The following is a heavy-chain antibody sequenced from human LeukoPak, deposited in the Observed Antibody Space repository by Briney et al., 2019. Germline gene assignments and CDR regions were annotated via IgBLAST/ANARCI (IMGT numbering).Heavy chain of an antibody. D-gene: IGHD5-24*01. CDR1: GFTFSSYW. V-gene: IGHV3-7*01. CDR3: VRWRWQQSEFGY. J-gene: IGHJ4*02. CDR2: IKVDGSEK. Sequence: GGSLRLSCAASGFTFSSYWMSWVRQTPQKGLEWVASIKVDGSEKFYVDSVKGRFTISRDNAQNSLFLQMNSLTAEDTAVYYCVRWRWQQSEFGYWGQGTLVTVSS.